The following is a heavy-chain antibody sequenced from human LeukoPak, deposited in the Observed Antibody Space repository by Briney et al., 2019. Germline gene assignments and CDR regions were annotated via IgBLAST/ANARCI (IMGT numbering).Heavy chain of an antibody. CDR1: GGSISSGGYY. V-gene: IGHV4-31*03. D-gene: IGHD1-26*01. CDR2: IYYSGST. J-gene: IGHJ4*02. CDR3: AAYSGSSYFDY. Sequence: SETLSLTCTVSGGSISSGGYYWSWIRQHPGKGLEWIGYIYYSGSTYYNPSLKSRVTISVDTSKNQFSLRLSSVTAADTAVYYCAAYSGSSYFDYWGQGTLVTVSS.